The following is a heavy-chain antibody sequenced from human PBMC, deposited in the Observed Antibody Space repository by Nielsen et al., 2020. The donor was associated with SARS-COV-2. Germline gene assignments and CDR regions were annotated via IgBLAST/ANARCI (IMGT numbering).Heavy chain of an antibody. CDR2: IQQDGSEK. Sequence: GESLKISCAASGFTFSRYWMSWVRQAPGKGLEWVANIQQDGSEKYYVDSVKGRFTISRDNAKNSLYLQMNSLRAEDTAVYYCASCRIQLLWGMDVWGQGTTVTVSS. J-gene: IGHJ6*02. D-gene: IGHD5-18*01. CDR1: GFTFSRYW. V-gene: IGHV3-7*03. CDR3: ASCRIQLLWGMDV.